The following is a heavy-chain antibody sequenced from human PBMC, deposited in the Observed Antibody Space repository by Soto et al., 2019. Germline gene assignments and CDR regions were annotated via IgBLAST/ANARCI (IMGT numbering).Heavy chain of an antibody. V-gene: IGHV4-4*02. Sequence: PSETLSLTCAVSGGSISSSNCWSWVRQPPGKGLEWIGEIYHSGSTNFNPSLKSRVTISVDKSKNQFSLKLNSVTAADTAVYYGARASGSYYYGMDVWGQGTTVPVSS. J-gene: IGHJ6*02. CDR3: ARASGSYYYGMDV. CDR1: GGSISSSNC. CDR2: IYHSGST.